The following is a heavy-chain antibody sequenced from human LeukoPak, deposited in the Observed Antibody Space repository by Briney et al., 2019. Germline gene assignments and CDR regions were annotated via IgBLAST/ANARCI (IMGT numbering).Heavy chain of an antibody. D-gene: IGHD2-2*01. J-gene: IGHJ4*02. V-gene: IGHV3-23*01. Sequence: PGGSLRLSCAAPGFTFSSYAMSWVRMAPGKALEWVSAIIRSGGSSYYAGSVKGRFTIPRANSKNTLYLQMNSLRTEDAAVYYCSILPVPAAINYFDYWGQGTLVTVSS. CDR1: GFTFSSYA. CDR3: SILPVPAAINYFDY. CDR2: IIRSGGSS.